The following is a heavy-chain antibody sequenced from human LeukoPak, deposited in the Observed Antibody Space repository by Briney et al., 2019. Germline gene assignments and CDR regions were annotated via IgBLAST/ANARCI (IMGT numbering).Heavy chain of an antibody. CDR3: ARDGPYSSAWLRGHAFDY. Sequence: PGGSLRLSCAASGFTFSDYYMSWIRQAPGKGLEWVSYISSGSTIYYADSVKGRFTISRDNAKNSLYLQMNSLRAEGTAVYYCARDGPYSSAWLRGHAFDYSGQGTLVAVFS. J-gene: IGHJ4*02. CDR2: ISSGSTI. CDR1: GFTFSDYY. D-gene: IGHD6-19*01. V-gene: IGHV3-11*01.